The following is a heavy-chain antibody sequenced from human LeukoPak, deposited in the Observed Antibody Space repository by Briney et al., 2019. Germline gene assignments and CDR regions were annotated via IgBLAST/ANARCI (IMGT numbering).Heavy chain of an antibody. CDR1: GFTFSDYY. CDR3: ARKWLDCSGGSCYYFDY. V-gene: IGHV3-11*03. Sequence: GGSLRLSCAAPGFTFSDYYMSWIRQAPGKGLEWVSYISSSSSYTNYADSVKGRFTISRDNAKNSLYLQMNSLRAEDTAVYYGARKWLDCSGGSCYYFDYWGQGTLVTVSS. CDR2: ISSSSSYT. J-gene: IGHJ4*02. D-gene: IGHD2-15*01.